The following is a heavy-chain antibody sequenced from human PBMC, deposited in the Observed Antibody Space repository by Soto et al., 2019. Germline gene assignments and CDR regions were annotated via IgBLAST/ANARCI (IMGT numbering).Heavy chain of an antibody. J-gene: IGHJ6*02. CDR2: IYYSGST. CDR3: ARGNTYYDFWSGYYPAHYYYYGMDV. V-gene: IGHV4-59*01. D-gene: IGHD3-3*01. CDR1: GGSISSYY. Sequence: SETLSLTCTVSGGSISSYYWSWIRQPPGKGLEWIGYIYYSGSTNYNPSLKSRVTISVDTSKNQFSLKLSSVTAADTAVYYCARGNTYYDFWSGYYPAHYYYYGMDVWGQGTTVTVSS.